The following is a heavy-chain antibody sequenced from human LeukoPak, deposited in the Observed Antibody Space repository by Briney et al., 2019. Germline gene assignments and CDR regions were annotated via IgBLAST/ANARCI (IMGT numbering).Heavy chain of an antibody. CDR1: GFTFDDYA. CDR3: ARWYAYYYGMDV. D-gene: IGHD2-15*01. Sequence: GGSLRLSCAASGFTFDDYAMHWVRQAPEKGLEWVSGISWNSGSIGYADSVKGRFTISRDNAKNSLYLQMNSLRAEDTAVYYCARWYAYYYGMDVWGQGTTVTVSS. V-gene: IGHV3-9*01. CDR2: ISWNSGSI. J-gene: IGHJ6*02.